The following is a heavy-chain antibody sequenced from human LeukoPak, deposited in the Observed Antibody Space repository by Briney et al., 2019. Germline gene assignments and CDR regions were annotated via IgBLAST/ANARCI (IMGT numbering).Heavy chain of an antibody. Sequence: GGSLRLSCAGSGFTFSGYWMSWVRQAPGKGLEWVANIKYDGSEKYYVDSVKGRFTISRDNAKNSLYLQMNSLRVEDTVVYYCARGRSKDYWGQGTLVTVSS. CDR2: IKYDGSEK. J-gene: IGHJ4*02. CDR3: ARGRSKDY. V-gene: IGHV3-7*04. D-gene: IGHD3-10*01. CDR1: GFTFSGYW.